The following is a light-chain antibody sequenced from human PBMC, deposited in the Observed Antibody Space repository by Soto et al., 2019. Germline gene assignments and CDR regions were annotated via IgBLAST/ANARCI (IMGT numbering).Light chain of an antibody. V-gene: IGLV2-14*01. CDR1: SSDVGGYNY. CDR3: SSYAGSNTLV. Sequence: LTPPASVSGSPGQSITISCTGTSSDVGGYNYVSWYQQHPGKAPKLMIYEVSNRPSGVSNRFSGSKSGNTASLTISELQAEDEADYYCSSYAGSNTLVFGGGNKM. J-gene: IGLJ2*01. CDR2: EVS.